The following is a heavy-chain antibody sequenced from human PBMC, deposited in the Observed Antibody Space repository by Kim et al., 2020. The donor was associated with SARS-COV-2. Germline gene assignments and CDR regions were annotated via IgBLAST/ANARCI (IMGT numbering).Heavy chain of an antibody. CDR1: GFTVSSNY. D-gene: IGHD3-22*01. Sequence: GGSLRLSCAASGFTVSSNYMSWVRQAPGKGLEWVSVIYSGGSTYYADSVKGRFTISRDNSKNTLYLQMNSLRAEDTAVYYCARDHYYDSSGYYYPADWGQGTLVTVSS. CDR2: IYSGGST. V-gene: IGHV3-53*01. J-gene: IGHJ4*02. CDR3: ARDHYYDSSGYYYPAD.